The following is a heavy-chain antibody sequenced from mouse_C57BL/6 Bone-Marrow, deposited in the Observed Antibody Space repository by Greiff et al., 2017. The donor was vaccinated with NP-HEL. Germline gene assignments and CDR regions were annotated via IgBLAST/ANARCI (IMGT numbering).Heavy chain of an antibody. D-gene: IGHD1-1*01. CDR3: ARRYYGSSPFAY. CDR1: GYTFTSYG. V-gene: IGHV1-81*01. J-gene: IGHJ3*01. CDR2: IYPRSGNT. Sequence: SGAELARPGASVKLSCKASGYTFTSYGISWVKQRTGQGLEWIGEIYPRSGNTYYNEKFKGKATLTADKSSSTAYMELRSLTSEDSAVYFCARRYYGSSPFAYWGQGTLVTVSA.